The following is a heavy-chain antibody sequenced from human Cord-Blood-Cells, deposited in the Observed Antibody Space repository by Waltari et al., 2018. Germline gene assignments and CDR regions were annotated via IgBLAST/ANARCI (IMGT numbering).Heavy chain of an antibody. Sequence: QVQLVQSGAEVKKPGSSVKVSCKASGGTFSSYAISWVRPAPGQGLEWMGRIIPILGIANYAQKFQGRVTITADKSTSTAYMELSSLRSEDTAVYYCASESSMQWELLHYFDYWGQGTLVTVSS. D-gene: IGHD1-26*01. CDR3: ASESSMQWELLHYFDY. CDR2: IIPILGIA. CDR1: GGTFSSYA. V-gene: IGHV1-69*09. J-gene: IGHJ4*02.